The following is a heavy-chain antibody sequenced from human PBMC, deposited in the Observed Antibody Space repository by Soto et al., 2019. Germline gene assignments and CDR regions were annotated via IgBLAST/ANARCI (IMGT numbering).Heavy chain of an antibody. CDR2: ISAGNGNT. J-gene: IGHJ1*01. V-gene: IGHV1-3*01. D-gene: IGHD6-19*01. Sequence: ASVKVSCKASGYTFTSYAMHWVRQAPGQRLEWMGWISAGNGNTRYSQKFQGRVTIPRDTSASTAYMELSSLRSEDTAVYYCARAPPENIAVAGFHHSGQGTLVTVSS. CDR1: GYTFTSYA. CDR3: ARAPPENIAVAGFHH.